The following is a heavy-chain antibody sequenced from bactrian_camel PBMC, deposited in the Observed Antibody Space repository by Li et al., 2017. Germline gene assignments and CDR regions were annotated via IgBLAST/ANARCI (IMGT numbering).Heavy chain of an antibody. V-gene: IGHV3S6*01. CDR2: IRPDGSDT. CDR3: AANCSYDRDYERFY. CDR1: GFTFSSYG. D-gene: IGHD4*01. Sequence: QVQLVESGGGSVQPGGSLRLSCAASGFTFSSYGMSWVRQAPGKGLEWVSTIRPDGSDTYYTDSVKGRFTISRDNAKSTVSLQMNSLETGDTAVYYCAANCSYDRDYERFYWGQGTQVTVS. J-gene: IGHJ4*01.